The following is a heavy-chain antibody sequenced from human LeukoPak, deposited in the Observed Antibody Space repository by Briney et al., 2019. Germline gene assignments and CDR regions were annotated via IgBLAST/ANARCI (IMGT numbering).Heavy chain of an antibody. D-gene: IGHD3-3*01. V-gene: IGHV4-34*01. CDR1: GGSFSGYY. Sequence: SETLSLTCAVYGGSFSGYYWSWIRQPPGKGLEWIGEINHSGSTNYNPSLKSRVTISVDTSKNQFSLKLSSVTAADTAVYYCARGRTYYDFCSGYYPRFDYWGQGTLVTVSS. CDR3: ARGRTYYDFCSGYYPRFDY. J-gene: IGHJ4*02. CDR2: INHSGST.